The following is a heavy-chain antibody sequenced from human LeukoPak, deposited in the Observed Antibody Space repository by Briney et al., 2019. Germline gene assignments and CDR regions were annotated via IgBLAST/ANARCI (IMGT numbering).Heavy chain of an antibody. J-gene: IGHJ4*02. Sequence: ASVKVSCKASGYTFTGYYMHWVRQAPGQGLEWMGWINPNSGGTNYAQKFQGWVTMTRDTSTSTVYMELSSLRSEDTAVYYCARDGYNFDYWGQGTLVTVSS. CDR2: INPNSGGT. CDR3: ARDGYNFDY. D-gene: IGHD5-24*01. CDR1: GYTFTGYY. V-gene: IGHV1-2*04.